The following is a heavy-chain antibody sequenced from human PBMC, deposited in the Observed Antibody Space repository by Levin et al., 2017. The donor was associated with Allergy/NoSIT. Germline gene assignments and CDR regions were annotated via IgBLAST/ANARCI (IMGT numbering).Heavy chain of an antibody. CDR1: GGSISSSSSY. CDR2: SYYSGSP. D-gene: IGHD6-13*01. J-gene: IGHJ3*02. CDR3: ARHWVAAAGGRGGDAFDI. Sequence: SETLSLTCTVSGGSISSSSSYWGWIRQPPGKGLEWIGSSYYSGSPHYNPSFKRRVTISVDTSKNQFSLKLSSGTAADTAVYYCARHWVAAAGGRGGDAFDIWGQGTMVTVSS. V-gene: IGHV4-39*01.